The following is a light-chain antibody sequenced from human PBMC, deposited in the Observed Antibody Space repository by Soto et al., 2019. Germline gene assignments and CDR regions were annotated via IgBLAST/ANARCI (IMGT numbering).Light chain of an antibody. J-gene: IGLJ1*01. CDR3: CSYAGSSTYV. Sequence: LTQPASVSGSPCQSITVSCTGTDSDVGSYKFVSWYQQHPGKAPKVIIFEVNRRPSGVSDRFSGSRSGNTASLTISGLQAEDEAEYYCCSYAGSSTYVFGTGTKVTVL. V-gene: IGLV2-23*02. CDR2: EVN. CDR1: DSDVGSYKF.